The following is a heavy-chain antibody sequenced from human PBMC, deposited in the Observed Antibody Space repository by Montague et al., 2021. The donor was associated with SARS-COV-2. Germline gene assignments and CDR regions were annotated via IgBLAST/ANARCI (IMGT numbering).Heavy chain of an antibody. CDR3: ARMYVPAHGTSAASYSDY. CDR2: ISYSGRT. CDR1: GGSISSDDSY. Sequence: TLSLTCIVSGGSISSDDSYWTWIRQHPGKGLEWIGYISYSGRTSYNVALKSRLTISADTSDNQISLKLTSMTAADTAVYYCARMYVPAHGTSAASYSDYWGRGTLVTVSS. V-gene: IGHV4-31*03. J-gene: IGHJ4*02. D-gene: IGHD6-13*01.